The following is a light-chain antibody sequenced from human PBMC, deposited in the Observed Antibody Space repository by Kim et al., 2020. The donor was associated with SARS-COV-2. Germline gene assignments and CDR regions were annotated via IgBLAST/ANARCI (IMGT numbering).Light chain of an antibody. J-gene: IGLJ2*01. CDR3: AAWDDSLNGVV. Sequence: GQWVTISCSGSSSNIGGNTVHWYQQVPGTAPKLLIYRDSHRPSGVPDRFSGSKSGTSASLAISGLQSEDESDYYCAAWDDSLNGVVFGGGTQLTVL. V-gene: IGLV1-44*01. CDR2: RDS. CDR1: SSNIGGNT.